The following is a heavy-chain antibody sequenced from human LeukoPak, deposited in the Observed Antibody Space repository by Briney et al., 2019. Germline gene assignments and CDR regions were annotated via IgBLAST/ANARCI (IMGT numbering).Heavy chain of an antibody. D-gene: IGHD2-15*01. V-gene: IGHV1-18*01. CDR1: DYTFSSYS. Sequence: ASVKVSCTPSDYTFSSYSTIWVRQAPGQGLEWMEWISAYKGNTINTKRTKGRVTMTTDTSTRAAYMELRSLKSDDTAVYYCARASYCSDGSCYSDYWGQGTLVTVSS. J-gene: IGHJ4*02. CDR3: ARASYCSDGSCYSDY. CDR2: ISAYKGNT.